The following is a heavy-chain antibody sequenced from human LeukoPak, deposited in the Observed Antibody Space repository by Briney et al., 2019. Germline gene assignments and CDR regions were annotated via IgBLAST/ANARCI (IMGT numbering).Heavy chain of an antibody. CDR3: ARVGSSGYDWNFDY. J-gene: IGHJ4*02. V-gene: IGHV4-61*02. CDR2: IYTSGST. Sequence: SETLSLTCTVSGGSISSGSYYWSRIRQPAGKGLEWIGRIYTSGSTNYNPSLKSRVTMSVDTSKNQVSLKLSSVTAADTAVYYCARVGSSGYDWNFDYWGQGTLVTVSS. CDR1: GGSISSGSYY. D-gene: IGHD5-12*01.